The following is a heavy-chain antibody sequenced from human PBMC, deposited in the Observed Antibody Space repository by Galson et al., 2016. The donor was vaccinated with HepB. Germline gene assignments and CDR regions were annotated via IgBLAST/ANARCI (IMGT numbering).Heavy chain of an antibody. Sequence: SLRLSCAASGFTFSSYGFHWVRQAPDKGLEWVAVIWPDGSKKYYADSVKGRFTFSRDDSKNTLYLQMNSLRVEDTAVYYCAKGVSTMRTYNRFDPWGQGTLGTVSS. J-gene: IGHJ5*02. V-gene: IGHV3-33*06. CDR2: IWPDGSKK. CDR1: GFTFSSYG. CDR3: AKGVSTMRTYNRFDP. D-gene: IGHD5/OR15-5a*01.